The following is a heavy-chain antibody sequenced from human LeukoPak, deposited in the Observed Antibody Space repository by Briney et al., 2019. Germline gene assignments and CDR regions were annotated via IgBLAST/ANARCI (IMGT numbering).Heavy chain of an antibody. CDR2: IYYSGST. Sequence: NPSETLSLTCTVSGGSISSYYWSWIRRPPGKGLEWIGYIYYSGSTNYNPSLKSRVTISVDTSKNQFSLRLSSVAAADTAVYYCVRDIPTGRFDYWGQGTLVTVSS. J-gene: IGHJ4*02. CDR1: GGSISSYY. V-gene: IGHV4-59*01. CDR3: VRDIPTGRFDY. D-gene: IGHD2-2*02.